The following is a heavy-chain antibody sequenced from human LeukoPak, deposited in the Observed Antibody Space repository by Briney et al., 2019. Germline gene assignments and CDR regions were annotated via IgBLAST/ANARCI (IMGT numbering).Heavy chain of an antibody. D-gene: IGHD5-12*01. Sequence: ATVNVLYKSCGRTLTGYHMLGVPQASEQGREWMGWINPNSGGTNYEQKFQGRVTMTRDTSISSAYLDLTRLRSDDTAVYYCARASGYHFGTDFDYWGQGTLVTVSS. J-gene: IGHJ4*02. CDR3: ARASGYHFGTDFDY. CDR2: INPNSGGT. V-gene: IGHV1-2*02. CDR1: GRTLTGYH.